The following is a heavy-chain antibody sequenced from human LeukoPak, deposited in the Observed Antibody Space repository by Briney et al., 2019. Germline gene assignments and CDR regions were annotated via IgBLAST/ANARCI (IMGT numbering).Heavy chain of an antibody. CDR3: AKDTAVAYDFWSVQYNWFDP. J-gene: IGHJ5*02. Sequence: GASVKVSCKASAYTFTGYYMHWVRQAPGLGLEWMGWINPHSGGTNYAQKFQGRVTMTRDTSISTAYMELSRLRSDDTAVYYCAKDTAVAYDFWSVQYNWFDPWGQGTLVTVSS. CDR1: AYTFTGYY. CDR2: INPHSGGT. V-gene: IGHV1-2*02. D-gene: IGHD3-3*01.